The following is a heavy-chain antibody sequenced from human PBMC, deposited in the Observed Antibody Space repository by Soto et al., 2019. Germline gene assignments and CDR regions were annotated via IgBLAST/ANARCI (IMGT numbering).Heavy chain of an antibody. V-gene: IGHV2-5*02. Sequence: QITLKESGPTLVKPTQTLTLTCTFSGFSLSTNAVNVGWIRQPPGKALEWLALIYWDDDKRYSPSLKNRLTITKDTSKTQVVLTMTNMDPVDTATYYCAHSHALGGFDYWGQGTLVTVSS. CDR2: IYWDDDK. D-gene: IGHD3-16*01. CDR1: GFSLSTNAVN. CDR3: AHSHALGGFDY. J-gene: IGHJ4*02.